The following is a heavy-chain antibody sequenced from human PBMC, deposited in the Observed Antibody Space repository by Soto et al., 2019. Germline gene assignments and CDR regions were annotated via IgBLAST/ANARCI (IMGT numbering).Heavy chain of an antibody. V-gene: IGHV2-70*04. CDR1: GFSLSTSGVR. CDR2: IDWDDDK. CDR3: ARARDYYYGMDV. J-gene: IGHJ6*02. Sequence: GPTLVNPTQPLTLTCPFSGFSLSTSGVRVNWIRQPPGKALEWLARIDWDDDKFYSTSLKTRLTISKDTSKNQVVLTMTNMDPVDTATYYCARARDYYYGMDVWGQGTTVTVSS.